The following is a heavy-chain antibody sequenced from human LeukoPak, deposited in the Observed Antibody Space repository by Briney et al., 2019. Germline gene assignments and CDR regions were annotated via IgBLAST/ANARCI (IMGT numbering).Heavy chain of an antibody. CDR3: ARGSRSWYGYYFHY. CDR2: IGSSDGTI. CDR1: GFTFRDYY. Sequence: GGSLRLSCAASGFTFRDYYMSWIRQAPGKGLEWASYIGSSDGTIYYADSVKGRFTISRDNAKNSLFLQMNSLRAEDTAVYYCARGSRSWYGYYFHYWGQGTLVTVSS. J-gene: IGHJ4*02. V-gene: IGHV3-11*04. D-gene: IGHD6-13*01.